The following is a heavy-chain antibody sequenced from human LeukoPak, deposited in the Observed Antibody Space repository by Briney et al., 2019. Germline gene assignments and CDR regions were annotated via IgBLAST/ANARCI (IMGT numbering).Heavy chain of an antibody. CDR1: GGSISSFS. CDR2: IYYTGST. J-gene: IGHJ4*02. V-gene: IGHV4-59*08. CDR3: ASLSTVTQGYVDS. Sequence: SETLSLTCTVSGGSISSFSWSWIRQPLGKGLEWIGYIYYTGSTNYNPSLKSRLTISVDVSKNQFSLKLSSVTATDTAVYYCASLSTVTQGYVDSWGQGTLVTVSS. D-gene: IGHD5/OR15-5a*01.